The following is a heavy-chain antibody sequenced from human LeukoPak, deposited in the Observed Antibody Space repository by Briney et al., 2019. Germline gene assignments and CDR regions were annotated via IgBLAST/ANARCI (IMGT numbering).Heavy chain of an antibody. V-gene: IGHV4-59*01. CDR1: GGSISSYN. J-gene: IGHJ4*02. D-gene: IGHD6-13*01. Sequence: SETLSLACTVSGGSISSYNWSWIRLPPGQGLEWIGYIHYSGSTNYSPSLKSRVTISVDTSKNQFSLKLSSVTAADTAVYYCARESAAGTDYWGQGTLVTVSS. CDR2: IHYSGST. CDR3: ARESAAGTDY.